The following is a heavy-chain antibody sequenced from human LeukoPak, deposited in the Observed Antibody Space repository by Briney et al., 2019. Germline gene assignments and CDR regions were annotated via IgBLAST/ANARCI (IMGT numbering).Heavy chain of an antibody. CDR1: GFSFSNYH. V-gene: IGHV3-23*01. D-gene: IGHD4-17*01. J-gene: IGHJ4*02. CDR3: ARHDYGAL. CDR2: INPGGGSA. Sequence: GGSLRLSCAASGFSFSNYHMSWVRQAPGKGLEWVSAINPGGGSAYYADSVKGRFTISRDNPRNTLYLEMNSLRVEDTAIYYCARHDYGALWGQGTLVTVSS.